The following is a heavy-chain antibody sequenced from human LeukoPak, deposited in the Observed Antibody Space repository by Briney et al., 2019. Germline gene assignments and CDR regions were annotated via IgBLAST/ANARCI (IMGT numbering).Heavy chain of an antibody. CDR2: IYYSGST. CDR1: GGSISSYY. J-gene: IGHJ4*02. CDR3: ASAGGAETRIDY. D-gene: IGHD1-7*01. V-gene: IGHV4-59*08. Sequence: SETLSLTCTVSGGSISSYYWSWIRQPPGKGLEWIGYIYYSGSTNYNPSLKSRVTISVDTSKNQFSLKLSSVTAADTAVYYCASAGGAETRIDYWGQGTLVTVSS.